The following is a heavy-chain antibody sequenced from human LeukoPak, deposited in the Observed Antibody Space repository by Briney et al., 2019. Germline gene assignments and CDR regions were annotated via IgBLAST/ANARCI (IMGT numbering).Heavy chain of an antibody. CDR3: ARGLDGDILTGYTFDY. D-gene: IGHD3-9*01. CDR1: GDSISSHY. CDR2: IYYSGST. Sequence: SETLSLTCTVSGDSISSHYWSWIRQPPGKGLEWIGYIYYSGSTNYNPSLKSRVTISVDTSKNQFSLKLSSVTAADTAVYYCARGLDGDILTGYTFDYWGQGTLVTVSS. V-gene: IGHV4-59*11. J-gene: IGHJ4*02.